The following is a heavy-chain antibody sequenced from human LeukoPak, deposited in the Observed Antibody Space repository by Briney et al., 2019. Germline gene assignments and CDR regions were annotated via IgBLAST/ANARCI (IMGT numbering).Heavy chain of an antibody. D-gene: IGHD3-22*01. V-gene: IGHV3-33*08. CDR3: ATGGGFYYGH. CDR1: GFTFSNAW. CDR2: AQGDGRLQ. Sequence: GGSLRLSCAASGFTFSNAWMNWVRQAPGKGLEWVAAAQGDGRLQYYADSVKGRFTISKDISKSTLYVQMNSLRAEDTAVYYCATGGGFYYGHWGQGTLVTVSS. J-gene: IGHJ4*02.